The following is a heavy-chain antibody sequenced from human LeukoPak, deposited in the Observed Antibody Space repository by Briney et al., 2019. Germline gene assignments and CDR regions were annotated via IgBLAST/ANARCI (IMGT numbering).Heavy chain of an antibody. CDR1: GFTFSSYA. CDR3: AKVRGIAAAGPYAFDI. CDR2: ISGSGGST. D-gene: IGHD6-13*01. V-gene: IGHV3-23*01. J-gene: IGHJ3*02. Sequence: GGSLRLSCAASGFTFSSYAMSWVRQAPGKGLEWVSAISGSGGSTYYADSVKGRFTISRDNSKNTLYLQMNSLRAEDTAVYYCAKVRGIAAAGPYAFDIWGQGTMVTVSS.